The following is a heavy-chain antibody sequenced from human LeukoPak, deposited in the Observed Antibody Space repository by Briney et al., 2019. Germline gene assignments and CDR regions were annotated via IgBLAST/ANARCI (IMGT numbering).Heavy chain of an antibody. J-gene: IGHJ4*02. D-gene: IGHD2-2*01. Sequence: SETLSLTCTVSGGSISSGSYYWSWIRQPAGKGLEWIGRIYTSGSTNYNPSLKSRVTISVDTSKNQFSLNLSSVTAADTAVYCCARQTSTTSVDYWGQGTLVTVSS. CDR1: GGSISSGSYY. CDR3: ARQTSTTSVDY. CDR2: IYTSGST. V-gene: IGHV4-61*02.